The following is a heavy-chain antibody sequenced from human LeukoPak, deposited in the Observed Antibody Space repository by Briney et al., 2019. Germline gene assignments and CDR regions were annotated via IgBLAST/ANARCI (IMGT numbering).Heavy chain of an antibody. D-gene: IGHD2-15*01. CDR3: ARVGSSGGYSPNMDV. CDR1: GGSISSSSYY. J-gene: IGHJ6*03. Sequence: PSETLSLTCTVSGGSISSSSYYWSWIRQPPGKGLEWIGYIYYSGSTNYNPSLKSRVTISVDTSKNQFSLKLSSVTAADTAVYYCARVGSSGGYSPNMDVWGKGTTVTISS. CDR2: IYYSGST. V-gene: IGHV4-61*01.